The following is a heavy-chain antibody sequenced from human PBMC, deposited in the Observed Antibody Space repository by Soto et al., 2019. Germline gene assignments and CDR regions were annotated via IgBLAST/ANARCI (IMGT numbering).Heavy chain of an antibody. CDR3: TTRNIYYDSSGPNDY. D-gene: IGHD3-22*01. Sequence: AGGSLRLSCAASGFTFSNAWMNWVRQAPGKGLEWVGRIKSKTDGGTTDYAAPVKGRFTISRDDSKNTLYLQMNSLKTEDTAVYYCTTRNIYYDSSGPNDYWGQGTLVTVSS. CDR1: GFTFSNAW. J-gene: IGHJ4*02. CDR2: IKSKTDGGTT. V-gene: IGHV3-15*07.